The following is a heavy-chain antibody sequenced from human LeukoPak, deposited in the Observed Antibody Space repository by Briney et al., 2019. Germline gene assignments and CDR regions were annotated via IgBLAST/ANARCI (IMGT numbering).Heavy chain of an antibody. CDR2: IYYSVST. CDR3: ARDSSGYSLYDS. CDR1: GGSITSGGYY. Sequence: SETLSLTCTVSGGSITSGGYYWSWIRQHPGKCLEWIGYIYYSVSTYYNPSLKSRITISIHTSKNQFSLNLSSVTAADTAVYYCARDSSGYSLYDSWGQGTLVTVSS. V-gene: IGHV4-31*03. D-gene: IGHD3-22*01. J-gene: IGHJ4*02.